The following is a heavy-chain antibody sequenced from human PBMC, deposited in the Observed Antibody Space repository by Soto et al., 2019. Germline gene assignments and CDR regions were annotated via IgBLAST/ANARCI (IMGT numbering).Heavy chain of an antibody. CDR1: GGSFSGYY. CDR2: INDRGSI. D-gene: IGHD3-9*01. CDR3: ARESHDILTGPPWVWYFDL. J-gene: IGHJ2*01. V-gene: IGHV4-34*01. Sequence: QVQLQQWGAGPLRPLETLSLTCGVAGGSFSGYYWAWIRQSPGKGLEWIGEINDRGSINYNPSLKSRLSISVDTSMNHYSLNLRSVTAADTAVYYCARESHDILTGPPWVWYFDLWGRGTLVTVSS.